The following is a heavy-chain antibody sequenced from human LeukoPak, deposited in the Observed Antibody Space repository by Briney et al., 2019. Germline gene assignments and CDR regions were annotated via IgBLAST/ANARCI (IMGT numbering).Heavy chain of an antibody. Sequence: ASVKVSCKASGYTFTSYAMNWVRHAPGQGLEWMGWINTNTGNPTYAQGFTGRFVFSLDTSVSTAYLQISSLKAEDTAVYYCARGYCSGGSCYFDYWGQGTLVTVSS. CDR2: INTNTGNP. V-gene: IGHV7-4-1*02. J-gene: IGHJ4*02. CDR3: ARGYCSGGSCYFDY. CDR1: GYTFTSYA. D-gene: IGHD2-15*01.